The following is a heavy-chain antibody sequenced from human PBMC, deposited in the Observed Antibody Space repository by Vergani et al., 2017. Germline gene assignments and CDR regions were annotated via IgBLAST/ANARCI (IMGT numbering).Heavy chain of an antibody. D-gene: IGHD3-16*01. CDR2: ISGSGGST. Sequence: EVQLLESGGGLVQPGGSLRLSCAASGFTFSSYAMSWVRQAPGKGLEWVSAISGSGGSTYYADSVKGRFTISRDNSKNTLYLQMNSLRAEDTAVYYCAKYLEDYVPDCSSYWYFDLWGRGTLVTVSS. CDR1: GFTFSSYA. V-gene: IGHV3-23*01. J-gene: IGHJ2*01. CDR3: AKYLEDYVPDCSSYWYFDL.